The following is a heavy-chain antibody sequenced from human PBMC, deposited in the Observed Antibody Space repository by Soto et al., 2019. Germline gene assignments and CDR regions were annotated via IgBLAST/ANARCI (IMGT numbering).Heavy chain of an antibody. CDR3: AHLVVAGLTYYFDY. V-gene: IGHV2-5*02. J-gene: IGHJ4*02. CDR1: GFSLSTSAVG. CDR2: IYWDDDK. Sequence: QITLKESGPTLVKPTQTLTLTCTFSGFSLSTSAVGVGWIRQPPGKALEWLAFIYWDDDKRYSPSLKSSLTIXXXTXXNQVVLAITNMDPVDTATYYCAHLVVAGLTYYFDYWGQGTLVTVSS. D-gene: IGHD2-15*01.